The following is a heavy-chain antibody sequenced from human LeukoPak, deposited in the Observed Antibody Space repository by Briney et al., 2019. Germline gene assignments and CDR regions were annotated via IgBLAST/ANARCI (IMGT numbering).Heavy chain of an antibody. CDR1: GGSISSSSYY. V-gene: IGHV4-39*07. J-gene: IGHJ3*02. CDR3: ARQISYSSSWSSNDAFDI. Sequence: SETLSLTCTVSGGSISSSSYYWGWIRQPPGKGLEWIGSIYYSGSTYYNPSLKSRVTISVDTSKNQFSLKLSSVTAADTAVYYCARQISYSSSWSSNDAFDIWGQGTMVTVSS. D-gene: IGHD6-13*01. CDR2: IYYSGST.